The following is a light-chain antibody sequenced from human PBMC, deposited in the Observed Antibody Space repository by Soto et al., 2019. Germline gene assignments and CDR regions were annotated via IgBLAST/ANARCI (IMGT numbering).Light chain of an antibody. Sequence: QSVLTQPASVSGSPGQSITISCIGTSSDVGAFNYVSWHQHHPGKVPKLMIYDDNKRPSGIPDRFSGSKSGTSATLGITGFQTGDEADYYCGSWDSSLSAYVFGTGTKLTVL. CDR2: DDN. J-gene: IGLJ1*01. CDR1: SSDVGAFNY. CDR3: GSWDSSLSAYV. V-gene: IGLV1-51*01.